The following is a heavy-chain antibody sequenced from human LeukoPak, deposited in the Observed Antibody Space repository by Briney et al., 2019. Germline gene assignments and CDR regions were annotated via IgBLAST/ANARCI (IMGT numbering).Heavy chain of an antibody. CDR2: IYYSGST. Sequence: SETLSLTCTVSGGSISSSSYYWGWIRQPPGKGLEWIGSIYYSGSTYYNPSLKSRVTISVDTSKNQFSLKLSSVTAADTAVYYCARSRYNWNPADYWGQGTLVTVSS. D-gene: IGHD1-20*01. V-gene: IGHV4-39*07. CDR1: GGSISSSSYY. J-gene: IGHJ4*02. CDR3: ARSRYNWNPADY.